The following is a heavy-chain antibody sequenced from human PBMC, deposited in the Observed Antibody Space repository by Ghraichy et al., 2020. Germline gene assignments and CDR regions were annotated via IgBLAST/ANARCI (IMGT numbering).Heavy chain of an antibody. Sequence: SETLSLTCAVYGGSFSGYYWSWIRQPPGKGLEWIGEINHSGSTNYNPSLKSRVTISVDTSKNQFSLKLSSVTAADTAVYYCAMSTVVLLYYFDYWGQGTLVTVSS. V-gene: IGHV4-34*01. D-gene: IGHD4-23*01. J-gene: IGHJ4*02. CDR1: GGSFSGYY. CDR2: INHSGST. CDR3: AMSTVVLLYYFDY.